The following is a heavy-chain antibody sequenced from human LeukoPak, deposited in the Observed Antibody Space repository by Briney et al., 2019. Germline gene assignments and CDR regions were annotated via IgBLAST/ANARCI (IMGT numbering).Heavy chain of an antibody. D-gene: IGHD3-10*01. CDR2: INHSGST. J-gene: IGHJ6*02. CDR1: GGSFSGYY. V-gene: IGHV4-34*01. CDR3: ARDFMVRGVSYYYYYGMDV. Sequence: SETLSLTCAVYGGSFSGYYWSWIRQPPGKGLEWIGEINHSGSTNYNPSLKSRVTISVDTSKNQFSLKLSSVTAADTAVYYCARDFMVRGVSYYYYYGMDVWGQGTMVTVSS.